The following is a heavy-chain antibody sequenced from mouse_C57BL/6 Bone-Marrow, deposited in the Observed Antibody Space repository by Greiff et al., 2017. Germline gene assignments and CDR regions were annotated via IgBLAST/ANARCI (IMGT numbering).Heavy chain of an antibody. CDR2: IRSKSNNYAT. J-gene: IGHJ1*03. CDR3: VSLHYYGSSPPV. D-gene: IGHD1-1*01. V-gene: IGHV10-1*01. Sequence: EVQRVESGGGLVQPKGSLKLSCAASGFSFNTYAMNWVRQAPGKGLEWVARIRSKSNNYATYYADSVKDRFTISRDDSESMLYLQMNNLKTEDTAMYYCVSLHYYGSSPPVWGTGTTVTVSS. CDR1: GFSFNTYA.